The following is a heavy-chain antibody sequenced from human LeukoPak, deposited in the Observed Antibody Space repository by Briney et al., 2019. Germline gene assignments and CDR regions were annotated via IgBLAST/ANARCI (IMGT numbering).Heavy chain of an antibody. CDR3: ARAPNRYLQPNFDY. CDR2: IYHSGST. D-gene: IGHD1-1*01. J-gene: IGHJ4*02. V-gene: IGHV4-38-2*02. Sequence: EPSETLSLTCTVSGYSISSGYYWGWIRQPPGKGLEWIGSIYHSGSTYYNPSLKSRVTISVDTSKNQFSLKLSSVTAADTAVYYCARAPNRYLQPNFDYWGQGTLVTVSS. CDR1: GYSISSGYY.